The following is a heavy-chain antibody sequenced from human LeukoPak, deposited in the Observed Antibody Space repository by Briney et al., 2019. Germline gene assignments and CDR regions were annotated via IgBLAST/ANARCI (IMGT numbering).Heavy chain of an antibody. D-gene: IGHD2-2*01. CDR3: ASRLYCSNTRCRNFPFAY. Sequence: SVKVSCKASGGTFISYAINWVRQAPGQGLEWMGGIIPIFGTANYAQKFQDRVTITADESTSTAYMELSSLRSEDTAIYYCASRLYCSNTRCRNFPFAYWGQGTLVTVSS. J-gene: IGHJ4*02. CDR2: IIPIFGTA. V-gene: IGHV1-69*01. CDR1: GGTFISYA.